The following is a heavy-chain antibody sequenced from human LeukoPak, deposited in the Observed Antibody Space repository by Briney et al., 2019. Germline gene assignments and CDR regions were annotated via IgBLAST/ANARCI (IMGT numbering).Heavy chain of an antibody. V-gene: IGHV3-30-3*01. J-gene: IGHJ4*02. Sequence: GRSLRLSCAASGFTFTAYLIHWVRQAPGKGLEWVAVMSSDGNAMFYADSVKGRFTISRDNSKNTLYLQMNSLRAEGTAVYYRVRESEYYFDHSASFDYWGQGTLVTVSS. CDR1: GFTFTAYL. CDR3: VRESEYYFDHSASFDY. CDR2: MSSDGNAM. D-gene: IGHD3-22*01.